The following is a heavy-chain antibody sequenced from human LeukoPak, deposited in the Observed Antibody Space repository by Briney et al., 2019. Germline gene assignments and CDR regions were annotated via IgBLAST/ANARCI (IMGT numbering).Heavy chain of an antibody. J-gene: IGHJ4*02. Sequence: GESLKISCKTSGYRFTDYWIGWVRQMPGKGLEWMGNIYVDDSDARYSPSFQGQVTISADKSISTAYLQWSSLKASDTAMYYCARVGPGYDILTGYPFDYWGQGTLVTVSS. CDR2: IYVDDSDA. CDR3: ARVGPGYDILTGYPFDY. V-gene: IGHV5-51*01. CDR1: GYRFTDYW. D-gene: IGHD3-9*01.